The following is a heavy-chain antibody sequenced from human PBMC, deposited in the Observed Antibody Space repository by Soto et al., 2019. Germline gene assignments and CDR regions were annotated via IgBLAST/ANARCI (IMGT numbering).Heavy chain of an antibody. J-gene: IGHJ4*02. CDR3: PHRVLRTVFGLVTTTAIYFDF. V-gene: IGHV2-5*02. D-gene: IGHD3-3*01. Sequence: QITLNESGPTVVRPTETLTLTCRFSGFALTTSGVGVGWIRQSPGKAPEWLALIYWDDDKRYSASLKSRLTITKETSKNQVVLTVSDLDPTDTATYYCPHRVLRTVFGLVTTTAIYFDFCGQGTPVAVSS. CDR1: GFALTTSGVG. CDR2: IYWDDDK.